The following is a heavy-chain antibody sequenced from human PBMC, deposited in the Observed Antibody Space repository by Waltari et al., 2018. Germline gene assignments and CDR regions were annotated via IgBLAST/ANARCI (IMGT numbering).Heavy chain of an antibody. V-gene: IGHV3-23*01. Sequence: EVQLLESGGGSVQPGGSLRLSCAASGFNFRIYAMSWVRQAPGKGLEWGSTSGGLDDATHYTDSVKGRFTISRDNSINTLYLQMNGLRTDDTALYFCAKDAISEPQGNFDFWGPGSMVTVSS. D-gene: IGHD1-26*01. CDR3: AKDAISEPQGNFDF. CDR2: SGGLDDAT. CDR1: GFNFRIYA. J-gene: IGHJ4*02.